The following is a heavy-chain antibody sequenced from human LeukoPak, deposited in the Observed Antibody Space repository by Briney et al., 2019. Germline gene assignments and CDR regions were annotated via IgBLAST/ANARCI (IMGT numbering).Heavy chain of an antibody. J-gene: IGHJ4*02. D-gene: IGHD6-19*01. CDR1: GYTFTGYY. CDR2: INPNSGGT. V-gene: IGHV1-2*02. Sequence: ASVKVSCKASGYTFTGYYMHWVRQAPGQGLEWMGWINPNSGGTNYAQKFRGRVTMTRDTSISTAYMELSRLRSDDTAVYYCARDAVDIAVAGTFDYWGQGTLVTVSS. CDR3: ARDAVDIAVAGTFDY.